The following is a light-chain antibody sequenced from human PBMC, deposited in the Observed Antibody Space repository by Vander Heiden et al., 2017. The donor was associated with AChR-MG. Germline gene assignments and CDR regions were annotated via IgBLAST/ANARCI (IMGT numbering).Light chain of an antibody. V-gene: IGLV1-40*01. CDR3: QTYDSGLSAWV. J-gene: IGLJ3*02. Sequence: QSVLTQPPSVSGAPGQSVTISCTDVGPLFDVHWYRQFPGTAPTRLIDGDTKRPSGVPDRFSGSKSGTSASLAITGLQAEDEAEYYCQTYDSGLSAWVFGGGTRLTVL. CDR1: VGPLFD. CDR2: GDT.